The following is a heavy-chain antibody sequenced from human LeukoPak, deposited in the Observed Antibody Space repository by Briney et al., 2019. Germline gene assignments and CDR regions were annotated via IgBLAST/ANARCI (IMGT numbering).Heavy chain of an antibody. V-gene: IGHV3-23*01. CDR1: GFTFSNYA. J-gene: IGHJ4*02. CDR2: ISGSGGST. CDR3: AAFITTKLDY. Sequence: GGSLRLSCAASGFTFSNYAMSWVRQAPGKGLEWVSAISGSGGSTYYADSVKGRFIISRDNSRNTVILEMNTLRTEDTAVYFCAAFITTKLDYWGQGILVTVSS. D-gene: IGHD3-22*01.